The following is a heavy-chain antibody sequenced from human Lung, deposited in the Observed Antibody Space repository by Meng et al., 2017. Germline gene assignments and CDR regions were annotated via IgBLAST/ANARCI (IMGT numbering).Heavy chain of an antibody. Sequence: QVQLVQAGADVRKPGASVQGACKASGYTFTNYAMHWVRQAPGQRLEWMGGINVDIGNTRNSQKFQGRVSFTRDTSASTVYMELSSLRSEDTAVYYCARVWITEMANFDYRGQGTLVTVSS. CDR3: ARVWITEMANFDY. V-gene: IGHV1-3*01. CDR2: INVDIGNT. D-gene: IGHD5-24*01. CDR1: GYTFTNYA. J-gene: IGHJ4*02.